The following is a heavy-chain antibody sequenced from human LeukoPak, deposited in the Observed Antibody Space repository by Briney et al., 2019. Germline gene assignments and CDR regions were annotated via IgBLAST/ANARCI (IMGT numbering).Heavy chain of an antibody. Sequence: GGSLRLSCAASGFTVSSNYMGWVRQAPGKGLEWVSIIYSGGSTYYTDSVKGRFTISRDNSKNTLYLQMNSLGAEDTAVYYCARVLAYYYDSSGYYDWYFDLWGRGTLVTVSS. J-gene: IGHJ2*01. CDR2: IYSGGST. CDR3: ARVLAYYYDSSGYYDWYFDL. D-gene: IGHD3-22*01. V-gene: IGHV3-66*01. CDR1: GFTVSSNY.